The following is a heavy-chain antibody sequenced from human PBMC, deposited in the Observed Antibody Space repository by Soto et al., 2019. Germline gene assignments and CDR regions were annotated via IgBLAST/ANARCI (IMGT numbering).Heavy chain of an antibody. CDR2: ISYDGSNK. CDR1: GVTSISYA. J-gene: IGHJ4*02. V-gene: IGHV3-30-3*01. D-gene: IGHD4-17*01. Sequence: GLPMRVSYGAAGVTSISYAMHWVIQAPGKGLEWVAVISYDGSNKYYADSVKGRFTISRDNSKNTLYLQMNSLRAEETAVYYCARQTLYGLFDYWGQGTLVTVSS. CDR3: ARQTLYGLFDY.